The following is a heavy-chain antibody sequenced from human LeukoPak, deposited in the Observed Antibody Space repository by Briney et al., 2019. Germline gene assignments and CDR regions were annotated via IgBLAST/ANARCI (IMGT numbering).Heavy chain of an antibody. V-gene: IGHV1-18*01. CDR2: ISAYNGNT. Sequence: ASVKVSCKASGYTFTSYGISWVRQAPGQGLEWMGWISAYNGNTNYAQKLQGRITMTTDTSASTAYMELRSLRSDDTAVYYCARAVLPSQQWLVRALDYWGQGTLVTVSS. J-gene: IGHJ4*02. CDR1: GYTFTSYG. D-gene: IGHD6-19*01. CDR3: ARAVLPSQQWLVRALDY.